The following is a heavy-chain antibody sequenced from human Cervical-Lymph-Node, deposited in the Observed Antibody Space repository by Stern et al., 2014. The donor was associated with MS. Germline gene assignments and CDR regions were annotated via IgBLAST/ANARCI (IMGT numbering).Heavy chain of an antibody. Sequence: VHLVESGAEVKKPGSSVKVSCKASGGTFSSYAISWVRQAPGQGLEWMGGIIPIFGTANYAQKFQGRVTITADESTSTAYMELSSLRSEDTAVYYCARLRLGQPSPFYYFDYWGQGTLVTVSS. J-gene: IGHJ4*02. CDR3: ARLRLGQPSPFYYFDY. D-gene: IGHD1-26*01. CDR1: GGTFSSYA. V-gene: IGHV1-69*01. CDR2: IIPIFGTA.